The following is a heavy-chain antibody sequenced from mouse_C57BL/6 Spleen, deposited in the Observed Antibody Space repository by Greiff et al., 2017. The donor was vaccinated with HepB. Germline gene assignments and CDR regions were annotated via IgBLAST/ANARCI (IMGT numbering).Heavy chain of an antibody. J-gene: IGHJ1*03. CDR3: ARRGNYGNYVDWYFDV. V-gene: IGHV1-18*01. D-gene: IGHD2-1*01. CDR1: GYTFTDYN. Sequence: VQLQQSGPELVKPGASVKIPCKASGYTFTDYNMDWVKQSHGRSLEWIGDINPNNGGTIYNQKFKGKATLTVDKSSSTAYMELRSLTSEDTAVYYCARRGNYGNYVDWYFDVWGTGTTVTVSS. CDR2: INPNNGGT.